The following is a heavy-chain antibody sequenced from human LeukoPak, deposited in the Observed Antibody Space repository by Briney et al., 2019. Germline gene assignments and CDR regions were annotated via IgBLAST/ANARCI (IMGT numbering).Heavy chain of an antibody. D-gene: IGHD2-15*01. Sequence: PGGSLRLSCAASGFTFSSYAMSWVRQAPGKGLEWVSAISGSGGSTYYADSVKGRFTISRDNAKNLVYLQMNSLRAEDTAVYHCARFGYVAAVNVWGQGTPVTVS. J-gene: IGHJ4*02. CDR3: ARFGYVAAVNV. CDR1: GFTFSSYA. CDR2: ISGSGGST. V-gene: IGHV3-23*01.